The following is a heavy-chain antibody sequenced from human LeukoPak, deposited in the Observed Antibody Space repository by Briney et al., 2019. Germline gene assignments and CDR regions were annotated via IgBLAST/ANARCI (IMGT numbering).Heavy chain of an antibody. D-gene: IGHD2-2*01. J-gene: IGHJ5*02. CDR3: AKGRDKYQLLSKDWFDP. Sequence: GGSLRLSCAASGFTFDDYAMHWVRQAPGKGLERVSGISWNSGSIGYADSVKGRFTISRDNAKNSLYLQMNSLRAEDTALYYCAKGRDKYQLLSKDWFDPWGQGTLVTVSS. V-gene: IGHV3-9*01. CDR2: ISWNSGSI. CDR1: GFTFDDYA.